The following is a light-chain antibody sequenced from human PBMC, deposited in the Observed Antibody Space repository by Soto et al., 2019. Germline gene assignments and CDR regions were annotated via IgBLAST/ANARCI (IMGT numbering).Light chain of an antibody. CDR3: QQTYSTPYT. V-gene: IGKV1-39*01. Sequence: IHMTQSPSSLSASVGDRITVTCRASQRITTYVNWYQLKPGEAPKLLISTSGTLQRGVPSRFSGSGSATDFNLTISGLQPADFATYFCQQTYSTPYTFGQGIRLEIK. J-gene: IGKJ2*01. CDR1: QRITTY. CDR2: TSG.